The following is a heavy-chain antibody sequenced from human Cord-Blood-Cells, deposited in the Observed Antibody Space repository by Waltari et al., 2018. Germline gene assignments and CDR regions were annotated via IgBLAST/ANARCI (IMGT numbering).Heavy chain of an antibody. CDR1: GGSISSYY. J-gene: IGHJ6*03. D-gene: IGHD2-21*02. V-gene: IGHV4-59*01. CDR3: ARAYCGGDCYSYYYYYMDV. CDR2: IYYSGST. Sequence: QVQLQESGPGLVKPSETLSLTCTVSGGSISSYYWRWIRPPPGQGLEWIGYIYYSGSTNYNPSLKSRVTISVDTSKNQFSLKLSSVTAADTAVYYCARAYCGGDCYSYYYYYMDVWGKGTTVTVSS.